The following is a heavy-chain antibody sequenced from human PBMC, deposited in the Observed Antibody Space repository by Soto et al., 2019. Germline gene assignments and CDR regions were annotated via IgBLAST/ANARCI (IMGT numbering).Heavy chain of an antibody. CDR1: GFTFSSYG. CDR2: ISYDGSNK. Sequence: QVQLVESGGGVVQPGRSLRLSCAASGFTFSSYGMHWVRQAPGKGLEWVAVISYDGSNKYYADSVKGRFTISRDNSKNTLYLQMNSLIAEDMAVYYCAKWAYNSVSQMYYYYGMDVWGQRTMVTVSS. CDR3: AKWAYNSVSQMYYYYGMDV. J-gene: IGHJ6*02. D-gene: IGHD1-26*01. V-gene: IGHV3-30*18.